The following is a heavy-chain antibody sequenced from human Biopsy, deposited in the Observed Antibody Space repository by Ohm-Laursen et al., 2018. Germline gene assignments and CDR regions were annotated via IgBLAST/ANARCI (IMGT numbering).Heavy chain of an antibody. CDR2: IHHAQSA. Sequence: PGTLSLTCTVSGGSISSYYWMWIRRPPGKGLEWIGYIHHAQSATYSPSLKSRVTISVDTSKNQFSLKMTSVTAADTAVYYCARGMRTTGWPYFDYWGQGILVTVSS. CDR3: ARGMRTTGWPYFDY. J-gene: IGHJ4*02. D-gene: IGHD2/OR15-2a*01. V-gene: IGHV4-59*01. CDR1: GGSISSYY.